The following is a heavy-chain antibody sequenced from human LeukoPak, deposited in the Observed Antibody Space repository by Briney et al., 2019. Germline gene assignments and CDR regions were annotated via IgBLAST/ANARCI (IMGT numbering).Heavy chain of an antibody. D-gene: IGHD6-19*01. CDR3: AKDLGLYSSGWYLGDFDY. V-gene: IGHV3-23*01. CDR2: ISGSGGST. J-gene: IGHJ4*02. CDR1: GFTFSSYA. Sequence: GGSLRLSCAASGFTFSSYAMSCVRQAPGKGLEWVSAISGSGGSTYYADSVKGRFTISRDNSKNTLYLQMNSLRAEDTAVYYCAKDLGLYSSGWYLGDFDYWGQGTLVTVSS.